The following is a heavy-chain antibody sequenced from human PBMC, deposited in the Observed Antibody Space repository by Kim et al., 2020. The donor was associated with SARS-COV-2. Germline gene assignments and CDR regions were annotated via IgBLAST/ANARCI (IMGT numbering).Heavy chain of an antibody. CDR1: GFTFSSYS. V-gene: IGHV3-21*04. J-gene: IGHJ4*02. CDR2: ISSSSSYI. CDR3: ARDSYCSGGSCGDY. Sequence: GGSLRLSCAASGFTFSSYSMNWVRQAPGKGLEWVSSISSSSSYIYYADSVKGRFTISRDNAKNSLYLQMNSLRAEDTAVYYCARDSYCSGGSCGDYWGQGTLVTVSS. D-gene: IGHD2-15*01.